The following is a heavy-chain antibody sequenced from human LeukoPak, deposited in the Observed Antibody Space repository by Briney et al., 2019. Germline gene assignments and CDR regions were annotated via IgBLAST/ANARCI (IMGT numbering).Heavy chain of an antibody. CDR2: IKSKTDPGTT. V-gene: IGHV3-15*01. CDR1: GFTFSSYE. D-gene: IGHD1-26*01. Sequence: GGSLRLSCAASGFTFSSYEMNWVRQAPGKGLEWVGRIKSKTDPGTTDYAAPLKGRFTISRDDSKNTLYLQMNSLKTEDTAVYYCKTDFLSGTYQDWYFDLWGRGTLVTVSS. CDR3: KTDFLSGTYQDWYFDL. J-gene: IGHJ2*01.